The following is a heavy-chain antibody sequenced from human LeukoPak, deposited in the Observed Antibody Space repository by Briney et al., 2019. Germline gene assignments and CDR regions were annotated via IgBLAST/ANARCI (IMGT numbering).Heavy chain of an antibody. J-gene: IGHJ4*02. CDR2: ISTDGSST. CDR1: GFTFSSYW. Sequence: PGGSLRLSCAVSGFTFSSYWIHWVRHAPGKGLVWVSRISTDGSSTSYADSVRGRFTMSRDNAKNTLYLQMNSLRAEDTAVYYCARWLTVTPFDYWGQGTLVTVSS. D-gene: IGHD4-17*01. CDR3: ARWLTVTPFDY. V-gene: IGHV3-74*01.